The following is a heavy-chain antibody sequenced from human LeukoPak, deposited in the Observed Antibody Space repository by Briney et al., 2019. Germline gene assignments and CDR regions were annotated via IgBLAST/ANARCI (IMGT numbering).Heavy chain of an antibody. CDR2: ISAYNGNT. CDR3: ARADENYCGSGSYLTAYFQH. D-gene: IGHD3-10*01. V-gene: IGHV1-18*01. J-gene: IGHJ1*01. Sequence: GASVKVSCKASGYTFTSYGISWVRQAPGQGLEWMGWISAYNGNTNYAQKLQGRVTMTTDTSTSTAYMELRSLRSDDTAVYYCARADENYCGSGSYLTAYFQHWGQGTLVTVSS. CDR1: GYTFTSYG.